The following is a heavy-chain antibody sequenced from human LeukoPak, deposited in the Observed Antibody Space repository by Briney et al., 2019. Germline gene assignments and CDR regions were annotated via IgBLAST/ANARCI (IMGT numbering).Heavy chain of an antibody. D-gene: IGHD5-18*01. Sequence: PGGSLRLSCAASGFSFSGYLMTWVRQAPGKGLEWVANIKEDGTEKHYVDSVKGRFTISRDNAKNSLYLQMNSLRAEDTAVYYCATTDYGYSYGYDYWGQGTLVTVSS. J-gene: IGHJ4*02. CDR3: ATTDYGYSYGYDY. CDR2: IKEDGTEK. CDR1: GFSFSGYL. V-gene: IGHV3-7*01.